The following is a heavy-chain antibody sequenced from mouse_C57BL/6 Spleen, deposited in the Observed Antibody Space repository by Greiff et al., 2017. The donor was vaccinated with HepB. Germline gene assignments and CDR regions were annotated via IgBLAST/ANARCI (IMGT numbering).Heavy chain of an antibody. CDR1: GYTFTSYW. CDR2: IHPNSGST. CDR3: ARRSMVTTRNYFDY. Sequence: VQLQQPGAELVKPGASVKLSCKASGYTFTSYWMHWVKQRPGQGLEWIGMIHPNSGSTNYNEKFKSKATLTVDKSSSTAYMQLSSLTSEDSAVYYCARRSMVTTRNYFDYWGQGTTLTVSS. V-gene: IGHV1-64*01. J-gene: IGHJ2*01. D-gene: IGHD2-2*01.